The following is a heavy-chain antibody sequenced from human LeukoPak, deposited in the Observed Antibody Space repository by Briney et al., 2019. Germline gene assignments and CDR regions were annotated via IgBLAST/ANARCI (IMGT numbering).Heavy chain of an antibody. J-gene: IGHJ5*02. CDR3: ARRGYCSGGSCYSRWFDP. V-gene: IGHV4-39*01. CDR1: GGSISSSSYY. CDR2: IYYSGST. Sequence: SETLSLTCTVSGGSISSSSYYWGWIRQPPGKGLEWIGSIYYSGSTYYNPSPKSRVTISVDTSKSQFSLKLSSVTAADTAVYYCARRGYCSGGSCYSRWFDPWGQGTLVTVSS. D-gene: IGHD2-15*01.